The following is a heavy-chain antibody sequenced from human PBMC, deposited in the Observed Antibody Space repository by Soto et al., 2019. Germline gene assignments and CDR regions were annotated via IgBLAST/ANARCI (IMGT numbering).Heavy chain of an antibody. CDR1: GYTFTSYG. J-gene: IGHJ5*02. V-gene: IGHV1-18*04. Sequence: AASVKVSCKASGYTFTSYGISWVRQAPGQGLEWMGWISAYNGNTNYAQKLQGRVTMTTDTSTSTAYMELRSLRSDDTAVYYCARGEQQQLVLDWFDPWGQGTLVTVSS. CDR2: ISAYNGNT. D-gene: IGHD6-13*01. CDR3: ARGEQQQLVLDWFDP.